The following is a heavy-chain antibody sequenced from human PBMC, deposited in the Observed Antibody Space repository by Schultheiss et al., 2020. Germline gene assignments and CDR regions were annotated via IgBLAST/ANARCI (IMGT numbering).Heavy chain of an antibody. V-gene: IGHV4-61*02. D-gene: IGHD6-13*01. CDR1: GGSISSGSYY. Sequence: SETLSLTCTVSGGSISSGSYYWSWIRQPAGKGLEWIGRIYTSGSTNYNPSLKSRVTISVDTSKNQFSLKLSSVTAADTAVYYCARGGSSWYLYYYYGMDVWGQGTTVTVSS. CDR3: ARGGSSWYLYYYYGMDV. J-gene: IGHJ6*02. CDR2: IYTSGST.